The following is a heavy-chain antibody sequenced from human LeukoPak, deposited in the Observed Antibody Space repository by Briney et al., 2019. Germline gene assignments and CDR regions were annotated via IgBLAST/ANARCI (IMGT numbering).Heavy chain of an antibody. Sequence: GGSLRLSCSASGFTFSSYAMSWVRQAPGKGLEWVSAISGSGGSTYYADSVKGRFTISRDNSKNTLYLQMNSLRAEDTAVYYCAKSIWFGELHFDYWGQGTLVTVSS. CDR3: AKSIWFGELHFDY. V-gene: IGHV3-23*01. CDR2: ISGSGGST. J-gene: IGHJ4*02. CDR1: GFTFSSYA. D-gene: IGHD3-10*01.